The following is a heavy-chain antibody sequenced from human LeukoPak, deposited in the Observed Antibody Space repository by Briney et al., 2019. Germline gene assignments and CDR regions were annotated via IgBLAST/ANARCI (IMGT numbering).Heavy chain of an antibody. CDR3: ARARSSSGYSYGRGRAFDI. D-gene: IGHD5-18*01. CDR1: GGSISSSSYY. Sequence: SETLSLTCTVSGGSISSSSYYWGWIRQPPGKGLEWIGSIRYSGSSYYNPSLKSRVTMSVDTSKNQFSLKLSSVTAADTAVYYCARARSSSGYSYGRGRAFDIWGQGTMVTVSS. J-gene: IGHJ3*02. V-gene: IGHV4-39*01. CDR2: IRYSGSS.